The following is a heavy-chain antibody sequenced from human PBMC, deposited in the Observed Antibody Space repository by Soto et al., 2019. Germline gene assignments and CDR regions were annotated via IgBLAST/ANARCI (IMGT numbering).Heavy chain of an antibody. CDR3: ARSQGSSTSLEIYYYYYYGMDV. D-gene: IGHD2-2*01. CDR2: IIPISGTA. V-gene: IGHV1-69*01. J-gene: IGHJ6*02. Sequence: QVQLVQSGAEVKKPGSSVKVSCKASGGTFSSYAISWVRQAPGQGLEWMGGIIPISGTANYAQKFQGRVTITADESTNTAYMELSSLISEDTAVYYCARSQGSSTSLEIYYYYYYGMDVWGQGTTVTVSS. CDR1: GGTFSSYA.